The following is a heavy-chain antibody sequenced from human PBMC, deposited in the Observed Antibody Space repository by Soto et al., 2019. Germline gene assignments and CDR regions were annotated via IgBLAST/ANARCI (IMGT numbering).Heavy chain of an antibody. V-gene: IGHV4-59*01. Sequence: PSETLSLTCTVSGDSLSRNFWSWIRQPPGKGLEWIGSTHNSGGTNYNPSLKSRVTISVDTSKNQFSLKLNSVTAADTAVYYCARDIIAYSSAWFPGFDPWGQGTLITVSS. CDR2: THNSGGT. J-gene: IGHJ5*02. D-gene: IGHD6-19*01. CDR3: ARDIIAYSSAWFPGFDP. CDR1: GDSLSRNF.